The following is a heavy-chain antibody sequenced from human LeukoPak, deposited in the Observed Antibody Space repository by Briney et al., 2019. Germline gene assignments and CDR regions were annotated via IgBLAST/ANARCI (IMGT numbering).Heavy chain of an antibody. CDR1: GFTFSSYA. D-gene: IGHD3-10*01. CDR3: ARDFGFGGRTYCYYYGMDV. Sequence: GRSLRLSCAASGFTFSSYAMHWVRQAPGKGLEWVAVISYDGSNKYYADSVKGRFTISRDNSKNTLYLQMNSLRAEDTAVYYCARDFGFGGRTYCYYYGMDVWGQGTTVTVSS. J-gene: IGHJ6*02. V-gene: IGHV3-30*04. CDR2: ISYDGSNK.